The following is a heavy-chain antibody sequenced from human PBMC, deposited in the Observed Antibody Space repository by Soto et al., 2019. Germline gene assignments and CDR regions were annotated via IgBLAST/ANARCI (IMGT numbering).Heavy chain of an antibody. CDR2: IYYSGGT. J-gene: IGHJ5*02. D-gene: IGHD6-19*01. Sequence: SETLSLTCTVSGGSISSSNYYWVWIRQPPGKGLEWIGYIYYSGGTNYNPSLKSRVTISVDTSKNQFSLKLSSVTAADTAVYYCARDVVYSSGWYWFDPWGQGTLVTVSS. CDR3: ARDVVYSSGWYWFDP. V-gene: IGHV4-61*01. CDR1: GGSISSSNYY.